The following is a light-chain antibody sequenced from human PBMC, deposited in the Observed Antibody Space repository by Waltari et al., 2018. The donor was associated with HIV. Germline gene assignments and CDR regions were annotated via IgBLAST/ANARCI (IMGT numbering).Light chain of an antibody. Sequence: DIQMTQSPSTLSASVGDRVTITCRASQDVVKWLAWYQQKPGKAPKLLIHTASTLESGVPSSFSGRGSETEFTLTISSLQPDDSATYYCQQYESYPYTFGQGTKLEIK. CDR2: TAS. V-gene: IGKV1-5*03. CDR1: QDVVKW. CDR3: QQYESYPYT. J-gene: IGKJ2*01.